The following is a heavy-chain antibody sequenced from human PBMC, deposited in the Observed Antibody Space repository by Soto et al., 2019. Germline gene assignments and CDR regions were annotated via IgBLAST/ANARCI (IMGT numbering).Heavy chain of an antibody. V-gene: IGHV3-74*01. Sequence: EVQLVESGGGLVQPGGSLRLSCAASGFTFSSYWTHWVRQAPGKGLVWVSRINSDGGSTFYADSVKGRFTISRDNAKNTVYLHMNRLRAEATAVYYCASHLYCSGGSCFDYWGQGSLVTVSS. CDR3: ASHLYCSGGSCFDY. CDR1: GFTFSSYW. D-gene: IGHD2-15*01. CDR2: INSDGGST. J-gene: IGHJ4*02.